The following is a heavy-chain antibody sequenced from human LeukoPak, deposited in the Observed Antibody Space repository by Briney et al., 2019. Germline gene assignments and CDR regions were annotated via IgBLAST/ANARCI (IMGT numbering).Heavy chain of an antibody. J-gene: IGHJ4*02. CDR2: INTDGGFT. Sequence: PGGSLRLSCAASGFIFSDYWMHWVRQAPGKGLAWVSRINTDGGFTRYADSVQGRFIISRDTAKNTLFLQMNSLRAEDTAVYYCAREAKVGGALQYWGQGILVTVSS. D-gene: IGHD1-26*01. CDR3: AREAKVGGALQY. CDR1: GFIFSDYW. V-gene: IGHV3-74*01.